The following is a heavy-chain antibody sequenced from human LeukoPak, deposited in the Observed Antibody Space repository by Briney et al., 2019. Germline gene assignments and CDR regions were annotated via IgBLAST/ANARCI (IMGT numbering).Heavy chain of an antibody. V-gene: IGHV3-21*06. J-gene: IGHJ6*03. CDR3: AIWKPLGMDFYYMDV. Sequence: PGGSLRLSCAASGFIFSSYTMNWVRQAPGKGLEWVSSISSSSDYIYYADSVKGRFTISRDNAKSSLFLQMDSLRAEDTAVYYCAIWKPLGMDFYYMDVWGKGTTVTVSS. CDR1: GFIFSSYT. CDR2: ISSSSDYI. D-gene: IGHD5-24*01.